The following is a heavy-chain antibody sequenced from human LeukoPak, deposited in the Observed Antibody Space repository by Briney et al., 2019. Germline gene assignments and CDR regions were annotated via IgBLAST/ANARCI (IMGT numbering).Heavy chain of an antibody. CDR3: ARTLWLHAFDL. Sequence: SETLSLTCTVSGGSISSSSYYWGWIRQPPGKGLEWIASIYYSGSTYYNPSLKSRVTMSIDTSKNQFSLNLSSVTAADTAVYYCARTLWLHAFDLWGQGTMVTVSS. D-gene: IGHD5-18*01. CDR1: GGSISSSSYY. J-gene: IGHJ3*01. V-gene: IGHV4-39*07. CDR2: IYYSGST.